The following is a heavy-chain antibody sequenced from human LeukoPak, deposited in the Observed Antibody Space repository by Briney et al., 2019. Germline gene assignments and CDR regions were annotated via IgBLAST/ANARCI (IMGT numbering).Heavy chain of an antibody. D-gene: IGHD4-17*01. J-gene: IGHJ4*02. CDR3: ATVAGDYLTVGDY. V-gene: IGHV4-39*01. CDR2: IYYSGST. Sequence: SETLSLTCTVSGVSISSSSYYWGWIHQPPGKGLEWIGSIYYSGSTYYNPSLKSRVTISVDTSKNQFSLKLSSVTAADTAVYYCATVAGDYLTVGDYWGQGTLVTVSS. CDR1: GVSISSSSYY.